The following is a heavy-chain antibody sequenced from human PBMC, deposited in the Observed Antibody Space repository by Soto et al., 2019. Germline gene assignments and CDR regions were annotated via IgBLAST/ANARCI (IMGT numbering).Heavy chain of an antibody. CDR2: IYYSGST. J-gene: IGHJ4*02. CDR1: GGSISSYY. D-gene: IGHD6-13*01. Sequence: SETLSLTCTVSGGSISSYYWSWIRQPPGKGLEWIGYIYYSGSTNSNPSLKSRVTISVDTSKHLFSLKLSSVTAADTAVYYCARLTLESSWYFDYWGQGTLVTVSS. V-gene: IGHV4-59*08. CDR3: ARLTLESSWYFDY.